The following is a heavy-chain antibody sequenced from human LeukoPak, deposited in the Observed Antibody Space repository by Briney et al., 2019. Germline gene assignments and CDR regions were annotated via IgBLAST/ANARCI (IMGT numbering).Heavy chain of an antibody. CDR2: ISSNGGST. CDR3: VKDTHIVVVTAKYYFDY. CDR1: GFTFSSNA. D-gene: IGHD2-21*02. V-gene: IGHV3-64D*09. Sequence: QPGGSLRLSCSASGFTFSSNAMHWVRQAPGKGLEYVSAISSNGGSTYYADSEKGRFTISRDNSKNTLYLQMSSLRAEDTAVYYCVKDTHIVVVTAKYYFDYWGQGTLVTVSS. J-gene: IGHJ4*02.